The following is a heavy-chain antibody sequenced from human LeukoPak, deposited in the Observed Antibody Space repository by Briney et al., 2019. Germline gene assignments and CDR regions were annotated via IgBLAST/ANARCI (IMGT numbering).Heavy chain of an antibody. J-gene: IGHJ4*02. CDR2: IYHSGGT. Sequence: PSETLSLTCTVSGGSINDASWNWIRKPPGQGLEWIGYIYHSGGTNYNPSLKSRGTISLDTSNNQFSLKLSYVTAADRAVYYCARVGAYYRSLDSWGQGTLVTVSS. CDR1: GGSINDAS. D-gene: IGHD3-10*01. CDR3: ARVGAYYRSLDS. V-gene: IGHV4-59*01.